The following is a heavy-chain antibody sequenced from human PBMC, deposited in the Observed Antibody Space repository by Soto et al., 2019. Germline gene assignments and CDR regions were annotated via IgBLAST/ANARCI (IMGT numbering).Heavy chain of an antibody. CDR3: ARASSSSSAADY. CDR1: GESISSGGYY. CDR2: IYDTESA. V-gene: IGHV4-31*03. Sequence: QVQLQESGPGLVKPSQTLSLTCNVSGESISSGGYYWSWIRHHPGKGLEWIGYIYDTESAYYNPSLQSRVTFSMDTSKNQFAMRLSSVNAADKAVYYCARASSSSSAADYWGQGILGTVSS. D-gene: IGHD6-6*01. J-gene: IGHJ4*02.